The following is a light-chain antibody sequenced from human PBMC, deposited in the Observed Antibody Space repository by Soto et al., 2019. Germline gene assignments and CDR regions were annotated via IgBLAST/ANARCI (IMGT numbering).Light chain of an antibody. Sequence: QAVVTQPPSVSEAPRQRVTISCSGSSSNIGNNVVNWYQQLPGKAPKLLIYYDDLLPSGVSDRFSGSKSGTSASLAISGLQSEDEADYYCATWDDSLNGEVFGGGTKLTVL. CDR1: SSNIGNNV. CDR3: ATWDDSLNGEV. V-gene: IGLV1-36*01. CDR2: YDD. J-gene: IGLJ3*02.